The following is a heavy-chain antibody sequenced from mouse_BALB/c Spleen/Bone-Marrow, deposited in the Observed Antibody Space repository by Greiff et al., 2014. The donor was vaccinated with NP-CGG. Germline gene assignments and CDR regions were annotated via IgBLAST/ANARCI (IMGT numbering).Heavy chain of an antibody. CDR2: IDPANGNT. CDR3: AFYYYGSSLFAY. CDR1: GYNIKDTY. Sequence: SGAELVKPGASVKLSCTASGYNIKDTYMHWVKQRPEQGLEWIGRIDPANGNTKYDPKFQGKATITADTSSNTAYLQLSSLTSEDTAVYYCAFYYYGSSLFAYWGQGTLVTVSA. D-gene: IGHD1-1*01. V-gene: IGHV14-3*02. J-gene: IGHJ3*01.